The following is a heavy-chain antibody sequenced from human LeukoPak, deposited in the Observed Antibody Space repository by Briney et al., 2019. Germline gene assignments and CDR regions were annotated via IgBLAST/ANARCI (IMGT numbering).Heavy chain of an antibody. CDR3: ARVSSSWYQDWYFDL. J-gene: IGHJ2*01. Sequence: SETLSLTCTISGGSISSSNYYWAWIRQPPGKGLEWIGSICYSGNTNYNPSLKSRVTMSVDTSKNQFSLKLSSVTAADTAVYYCARVSSSWYQDWYFDLWGRGTLVTVSS. V-gene: IGHV4-39*07. CDR1: GGSISSSNYY. D-gene: IGHD6-13*01. CDR2: ICYSGNT.